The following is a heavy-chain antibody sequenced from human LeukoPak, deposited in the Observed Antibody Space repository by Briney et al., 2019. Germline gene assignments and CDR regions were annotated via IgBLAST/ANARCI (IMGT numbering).Heavy chain of an antibody. Sequence: SETLSLTCAVYGGSFSGYYWSWIRQPPGKGLEWIGEINHSGSTNYNPSLKSRVTISVDTSKNQFSLKLSSVTAADTAVYYCASGRGIAAACKLPGWFDPWGQGTLVTVSS. CDR2: INHSGST. V-gene: IGHV4-34*01. CDR1: GGSFSGYY. D-gene: IGHD6-13*01. CDR3: ASGRGIAAACKLPGWFDP. J-gene: IGHJ5*02.